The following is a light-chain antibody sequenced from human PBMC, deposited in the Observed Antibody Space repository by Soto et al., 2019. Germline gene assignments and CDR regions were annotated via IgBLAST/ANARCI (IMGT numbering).Light chain of an antibody. CDR1: QSISRY. V-gene: IGKV1-39*01. J-gene: IGKJ1*01. CDR2: AGP. Sequence: DIQMTQSPSSLSASVGDRVTITCRASQSISRYVNWYRQKAGKAPELLIYAGPILHSGVPSRFSGTLSAADFSLVISHLPPEDFATEHCQQSFKTPWTFGQATRV. CDR3: QQSFKTPWT.